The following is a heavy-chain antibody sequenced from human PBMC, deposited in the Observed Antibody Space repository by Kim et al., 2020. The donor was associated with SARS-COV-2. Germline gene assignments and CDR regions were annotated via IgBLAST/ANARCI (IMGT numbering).Heavy chain of an antibody. Sequence: GGSLRLSCAASGFTFSSYAMSWVRQAPGKGLEWVSAISGSGGSTYYADSVKGRFTISRDNSKNTLYLQMNSLRAEDTAVYYCAKSVGYCSSTSCLNDYWGQGTLVTVSS. CDR1: GFTFSSYA. D-gene: IGHD2-2*01. CDR3: AKSVGYCSSTSCLNDY. V-gene: IGHV3-23*01. J-gene: IGHJ4*02. CDR2: ISGSGGST.